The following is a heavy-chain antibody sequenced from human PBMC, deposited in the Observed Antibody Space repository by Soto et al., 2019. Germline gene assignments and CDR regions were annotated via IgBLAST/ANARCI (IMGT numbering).Heavy chain of an antibody. CDR3: ASDQDDCRRAYYSYALEV. D-gene: IGHD2-21*01. V-gene: IGHV4-61*01. CDR1: GCSVRRESHY. Sequence: SGDLFPTWTGSGCSVRRESHYLSWIRQTPRKGLEWIGYLYYTGITNYNPSLKGRVTMSVHTSKDQVSLRLRSVTRADTAVYYCASDQDDCRRAYYSYALEVSGPGTKVSFS. J-gene: IGHJ6*02. CDR2: LYYTGIT.